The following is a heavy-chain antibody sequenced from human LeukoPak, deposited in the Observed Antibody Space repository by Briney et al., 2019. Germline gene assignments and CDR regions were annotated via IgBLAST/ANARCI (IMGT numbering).Heavy chain of an antibody. Sequence: GGSLRLSCAASGFTFTSYSMNWVRQAPGKGLEWVSSISISSSFIYYADSLKGRFTISRDNAKNSLYLQMNSLRAEDTAVYYCASTYYYDSSGYSPEYWGQGTLVTVSS. CDR2: ISISSSFI. CDR3: ASTYYYDSSGYSPEY. CDR1: GFTFTSYS. V-gene: IGHV3-21*01. D-gene: IGHD3-22*01. J-gene: IGHJ4*02.